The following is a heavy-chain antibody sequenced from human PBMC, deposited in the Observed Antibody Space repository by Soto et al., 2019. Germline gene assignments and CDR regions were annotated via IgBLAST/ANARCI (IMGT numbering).Heavy chain of an antibody. J-gene: IGHJ4*02. CDR3: AKDKPPGTDFAY. D-gene: IGHD3-10*01. Sequence: GGSLRLSCAASGFTFSSYAMSWVRQAPGKGLEWVSAISGSGGSIYYADSVKGRFTISRNNTKNTLYLQMNSLRAEDTAVYYCAKDKPPGTDFAYWGQGDLVTVSS. CDR2: ISGSGGSI. V-gene: IGHV3-23*01. CDR1: GFTFSSYA.